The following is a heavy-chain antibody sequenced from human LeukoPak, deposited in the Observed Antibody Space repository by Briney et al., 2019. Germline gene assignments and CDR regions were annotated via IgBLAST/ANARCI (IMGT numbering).Heavy chain of an antibody. V-gene: IGHV7-4-1*02. Sequence: ASVKVSCKASGYTFTSYATNWVRQAPGQGLEWMGWINTNTGNPTYAQGFTGLFVFSLDTSVSTAYLQISSLKAEDTAVYYCARDGIWGSSWYVWSVDAFDIWGQGTMVTVSS. CDR2: INTNTGNP. CDR1: GYTFTSYA. CDR3: ARDGIWGSSWYVWSVDAFDI. D-gene: IGHD6-13*01. J-gene: IGHJ3*02.